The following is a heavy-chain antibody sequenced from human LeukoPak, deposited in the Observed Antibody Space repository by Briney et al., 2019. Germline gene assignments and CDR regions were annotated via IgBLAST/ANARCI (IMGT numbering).Heavy chain of an antibody. J-gene: IGHJ4*02. CDR3: ARDAPGSYYFY. V-gene: IGHV3-7*03. CDR2: MNQDGSET. CDR1: GFTFGDYW. Sequence: GGSLRLSRAASGFTFGDYWMSWVRQAPGKGLEWVANMNQDGSETYYVDSVKGRFTISRDNAKNSLYLQMNSLRDEDTAVYFCARDAPGSYYFYWGQGTLVAVSS. D-gene: IGHD1-26*01.